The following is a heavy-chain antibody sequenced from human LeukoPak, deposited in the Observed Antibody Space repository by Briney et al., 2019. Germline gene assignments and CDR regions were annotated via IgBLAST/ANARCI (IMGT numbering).Heavy chain of an antibody. V-gene: IGHV3-30*18. J-gene: IGHJ4*02. D-gene: IGHD1/OR15-1a*01. Sequence: PGGSLRLSCAASGFTFSTFGIHWVRQAPGKGLEWVAAISPDGNNEYYIDSVKGRFTVSRDNSKNMIYLQMNSLRGEGSAVYYCAKVNNYDDYWGQGTLVTVSS. CDR2: ISPDGNNE. CDR3: AKVNNYDDY. CDR1: GFTFSTFG.